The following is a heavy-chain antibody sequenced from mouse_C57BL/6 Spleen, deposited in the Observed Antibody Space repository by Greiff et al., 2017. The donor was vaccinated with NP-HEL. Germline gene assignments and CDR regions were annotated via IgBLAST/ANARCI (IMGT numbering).Heavy chain of an antibody. D-gene: IGHD6-5*01. CDR3: ARGPMRDAMDY. Sequence: QVHVKQSGAELARPGASVKLSCKASGYTFTSYGISWVKQRTGQGLEWIGEIYPRSGNTYYNEKFKGKATLTADKSSSTAYMELRSLTSEDSAVYFCARGPMRDAMDYWGQGTSVTVSS. V-gene: IGHV1-81*01. J-gene: IGHJ4*01. CDR1: GYTFTSYG. CDR2: IYPRSGNT.